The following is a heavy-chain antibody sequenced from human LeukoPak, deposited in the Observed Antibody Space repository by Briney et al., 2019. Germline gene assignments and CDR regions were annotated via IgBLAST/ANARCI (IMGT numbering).Heavy chain of an antibody. CDR3: ARESYSSGSDDAFDI. J-gene: IGHJ3*02. CDR1: GGSISSYY. CDR2: IYYSGST. D-gene: IGHD6-19*01. V-gene: IGHV4-59*01. Sequence: SETLSLTCTVSGGSISSYYWSWIRQPPGKGLEWIGYIYYSGSTNYNPSLKGRVTISVDTSKNQFSLKLSSVTAADTAVYYCARESYSSGSDDAFDIWGQGTMVTVSS.